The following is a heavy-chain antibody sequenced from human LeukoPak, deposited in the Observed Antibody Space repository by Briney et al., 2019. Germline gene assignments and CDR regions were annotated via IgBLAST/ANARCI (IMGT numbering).Heavy chain of an antibody. D-gene: IGHD6-19*01. Sequence: GGSLRLSCSASGFTFSNYSMHWVRQAPGKGLEYVSAISSGGGNTHYTGSVKGSFTISRDNSKNTLYLQMSSLRAEDTAVYYCVKDHGYSSGWYVRGFDYWGQGTLVTVSS. J-gene: IGHJ4*02. CDR1: GFTFSNYS. CDR2: ISSGGGNT. V-gene: IGHV3-64D*09. CDR3: VKDHGYSSGWYVRGFDY.